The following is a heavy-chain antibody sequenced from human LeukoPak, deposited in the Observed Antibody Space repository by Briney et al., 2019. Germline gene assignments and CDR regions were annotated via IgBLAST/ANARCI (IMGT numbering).Heavy chain of an antibody. CDR2: INHSGST. Sequence: SETLSLTCAVYGGSFSGYYWSWIRQPPGKGLGWIGEINHSGSTNYNPSLKSRVTISVDTSKNQFSLKLSSVTAADTAVYYCARQWFGELLYTWGQGTLVTVSS. CDR1: GGSFSGYY. J-gene: IGHJ4*02. V-gene: IGHV4-34*01. D-gene: IGHD3-10*01. CDR3: ARQWFGELLYT.